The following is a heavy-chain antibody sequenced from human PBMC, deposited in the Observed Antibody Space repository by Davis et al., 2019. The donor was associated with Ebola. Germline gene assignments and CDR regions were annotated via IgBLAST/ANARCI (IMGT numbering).Heavy chain of an antibody. CDR3: ARVVTMVRGGWFDP. D-gene: IGHD3-10*01. Sequence: ASVKVSCKASEYSFTSYGINWVRQAPGQGLEWMGWISAYNGNTNYAQMLQGRVTMTTDTSTSTAYMELRSLRSDDTAVYYCARVVTMVRGGWFDPWGQGTLVTVSS. J-gene: IGHJ5*02. CDR2: ISAYNGNT. V-gene: IGHV1-18*01. CDR1: EYSFTSYG.